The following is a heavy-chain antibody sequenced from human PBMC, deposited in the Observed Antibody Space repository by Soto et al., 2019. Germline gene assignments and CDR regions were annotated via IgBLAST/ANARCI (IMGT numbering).Heavy chain of an antibody. V-gene: IGHV1-2*02. Sequence: ASVKVSCKASGYTFTGYYMHWVRQAPGQGLEWMGWLNPNSGGTNYAQKFQGRVTMTMDTSISTAYMELSRPRSDDTAVYYCARGPPVAGRFDCWSQGTLITVSS. D-gene: IGHD6-19*01. CDR3: ARGPPVAGRFDC. CDR2: LNPNSGGT. J-gene: IGHJ4*02. CDR1: GYTFTGYY.